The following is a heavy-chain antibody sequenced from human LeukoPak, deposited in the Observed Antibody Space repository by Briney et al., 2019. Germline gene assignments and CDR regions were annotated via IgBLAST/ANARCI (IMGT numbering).Heavy chain of an antibody. V-gene: IGHV4-59*01. J-gene: IGHJ4*02. CDR2: IQYRGNA. CDR1: GGSISTYY. Sequence: PSETLSLTCTVSGGSISTYYWTWIRQPPGKGLEWIGYIQYRGNADYNPSLKSRVTISVDTSNNQCSLRLSSVTAADTAMYYCAKLGSLTTVDWGQGTLVTVSS. D-gene: IGHD4-17*01. CDR3: AKLGSLTTVD.